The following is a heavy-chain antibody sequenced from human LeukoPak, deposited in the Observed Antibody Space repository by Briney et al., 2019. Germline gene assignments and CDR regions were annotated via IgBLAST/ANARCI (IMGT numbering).Heavy chain of an antibody. Sequence: GGSLRLSCAASGFTFSSYSMNWVRQAPGKGLEWVSSISSSSSYIYYADSVKGRFTISRDNAKNSLYLQMDSLRAEDTAMYYCANTNTAMVSGNYWGQGTLVTVSS. CDR1: GFTFSSYS. J-gene: IGHJ4*02. D-gene: IGHD5-18*01. CDR3: ANTNTAMVSGNY. CDR2: ISSSSSYI. V-gene: IGHV3-21*04.